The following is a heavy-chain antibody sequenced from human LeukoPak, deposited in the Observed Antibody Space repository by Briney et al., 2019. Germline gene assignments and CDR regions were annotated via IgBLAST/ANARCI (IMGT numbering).Heavy chain of an antibody. CDR3: ARERGYYDSSGPYYYYYMDV. CDR2: ISGSGGST. CDR1: GFTFSNYW. Sequence: PGGSLRLSCAASGFTFSNYWMSWVRQAPGKGLEWVSAISGSGGSTYYADSVKGRFTISRDNSKNTLYLQMNSLRAEDTAVYYCARERGYYDSSGPYYYYYMDVWGKGTTVTISS. D-gene: IGHD3-22*01. J-gene: IGHJ6*03. V-gene: IGHV3-23*01.